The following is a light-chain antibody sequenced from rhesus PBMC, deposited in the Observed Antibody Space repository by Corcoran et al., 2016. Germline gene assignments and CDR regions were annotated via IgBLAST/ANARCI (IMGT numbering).Light chain of an antibody. J-gene: IGKJ2*01. Sequence: DIQMTQSPSSLSASVGDRVTITCRASENVNNYLNWYQQKPGKARKLMIYKASPLQSGVPSKFSGSGSRTDYTFTISSLPPDAVATSYCQRSYGTPPSVGRGAKVEIK. CDR2: KAS. CDR3: QRSYGTPPS. V-gene: IGKV1-74*01. CDR1: ENVNNY.